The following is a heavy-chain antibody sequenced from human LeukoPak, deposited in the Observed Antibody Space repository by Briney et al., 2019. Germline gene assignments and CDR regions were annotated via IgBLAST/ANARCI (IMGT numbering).Heavy chain of an antibody. V-gene: IGHV3-48*02. D-gene: IGHD1-14*01. CDR3: ARRGFDY. CDR2: ISSSSSTI. Sequence: GSLRLSCAASGFTFSSYSMNWVRQAPGKGMEWVSCISSSSSTIHYANSAKGRFTISRDNAKNSLYLQMNSLRDEDTAVYYCARRGFDYWGQGTLVTVSS. CDR1: GFTFSSYS. J-gene: IGHJ4*02.